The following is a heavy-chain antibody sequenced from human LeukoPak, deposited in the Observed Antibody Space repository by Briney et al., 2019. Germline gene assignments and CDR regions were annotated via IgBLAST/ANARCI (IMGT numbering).Heavy chain of an antibody. Sequence: SGPALVKPTQTLTLTCTFSGFSLSTSGMCVSWIRQPPGKALEWLARIDWDDDKYYSTSLKTRLTISKDTSKNQVVLTTTNMDPVDTATYYCARITANTAMVYFDYWGQGTLVTVSS. J-gene: IGHJ4*02. CDR3: ARITANTAMVYFDY. CDR1: GFSLSTSGMC. D-gene: IGHD5-18*01. CDR2: IDWDDDK. V-gene: IGHV2-70*11.